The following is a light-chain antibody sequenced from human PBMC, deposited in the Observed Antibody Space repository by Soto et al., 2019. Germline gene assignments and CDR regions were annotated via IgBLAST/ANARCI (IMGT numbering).Light chain of an antibody. CDR3: QQYNRNSF. CDR1: QSIDTW. CDR2: KAS. Sequence: DVQMTQSPSTLSAFVGDTVTITCRASQSIDTWLAWHQQKPGKAPKLLIYKASSLASGVPSRFSGSGSGSEFTLTISGLQPDDFATYYCQQYNRNSFFGGGTKVDIK. J-gene: IGKJ4*01. V-gene: IGKV1-5*03.